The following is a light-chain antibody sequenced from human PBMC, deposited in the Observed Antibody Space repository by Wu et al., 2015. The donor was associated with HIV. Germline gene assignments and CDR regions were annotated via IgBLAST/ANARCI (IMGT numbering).Light chain of an antibody. CDR2: KVS. CDR1: RNIYDS. CDR3: QQYYSYFFT. V-gene: IGKV1-5*03. J-gene: IGKJ3*01. Sequence: DIQMTQSPSTLSASVGDRVTITCRASRNIYDSLAWYQQKPGKAPKVLISKVSTLESGVASRFSGSGSGTEFTLTISSLQPGDFATYYCQQYYSYFFTFGPGTKVDVK.